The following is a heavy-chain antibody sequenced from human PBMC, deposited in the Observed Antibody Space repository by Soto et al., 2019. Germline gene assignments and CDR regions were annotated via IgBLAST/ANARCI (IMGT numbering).Heavy chain of an antibody. Sequence: GGPVKVSCKASGYTFTGYYIHWVRQAPGQRLEWMGYINPNSGGPNYAQKFQGRVTMTRDTSISTAYMELSRLRSDDTAVYFCARDYWSGDRYYYGMDVWGQGTTLTVSS. CDR3: ARDYWSGDRYYYGMDV. CDR2: INPNSGGP. J-gene: IGHJ6*02. D-gene: IGHD3-3*01. V-gene: IGHV1-2*02. CDR1: GYTFTGYY.